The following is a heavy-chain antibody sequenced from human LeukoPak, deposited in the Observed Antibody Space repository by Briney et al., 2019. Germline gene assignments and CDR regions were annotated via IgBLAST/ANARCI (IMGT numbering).Heavy chain of an antibody. D-gene: IGHD2-21*01. Sequence: GGSLRLSCAASGFTFSLFAMHWVRQAPGRGLEWVTFMSYDGSKQNYAESVRGRFTISRDNSKNTLYLQMNSLRTDDTAVYYCVRPYSGGGIFYYALGYWGQGSLVTVSS. CDR2: MSYDGSKQ. J-gene: IGHJ4*02. CDR1: GFTFSLFA. V-gene: IGHV3-30*04. CDR3: VRPYSGGGIFYYALGY.